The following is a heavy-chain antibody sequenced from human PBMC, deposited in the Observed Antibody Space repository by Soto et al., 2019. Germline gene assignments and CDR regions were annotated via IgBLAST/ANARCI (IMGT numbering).Heavy chain of an antibody. J-gene: IGHJ4*02. Sequence: SETLSPTCAVYGGSFSGYYWGWIRQPPGKGVEGIGEINHSGRTNYNPSLKSRVTLSVDTSQNQFSLKLSSVTAADTAVYYWARGLRSSDSSGYYPHDLDYWGQGTLVTVSS. V-gene: IGHV4-34*01. D-gene: IGHD3-22*01. CDR3: ARGLRSSDSSGYYPHDLDY. CDR1: GGSFSGYY. CDR2: INHSGRT.